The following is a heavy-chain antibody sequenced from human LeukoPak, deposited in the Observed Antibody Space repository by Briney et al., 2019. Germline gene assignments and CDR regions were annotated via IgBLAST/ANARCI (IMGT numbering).Heavy chain of an antibody. CDR1: GFTFSSYC. Sequence: GGSLRLSCAASGFTFSSYCMSWVRQAPGKGLEWVANIKQDGSEKYYVDSVKGRFTISRDNAKNSLYLQMNSLRAEDTAVYYCARDSSYCSSTSCYEDYGMDVWGQGTTVTVSS. CDR2: IKQDGSEK. V-gene: IGHV3-7*01. CDR3: ARDSSYCSSTSCYEDYGMDV. D-gene: IGHD2-2*01. J-gene: IGHJ6*02.